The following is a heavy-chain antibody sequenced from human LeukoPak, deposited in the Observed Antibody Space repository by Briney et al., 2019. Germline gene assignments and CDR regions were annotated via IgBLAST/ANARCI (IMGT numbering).Heavy chain of an antibody. CDR1: GGSISSGDYY. D-gene: IGHD3-10*01. CDR2: ISSSGSTI. CDR3: ARVRGGSKSTGAFDI. V-gene: IGHV3-11*01. J-gene: IGHJ3*02. Sequence: LSLTCTVSGGSISSGDYYWSWIRQAPGKGLEWVSYISSSGSTIYYADSVKGRFTISRDNAKNSLYLQMNSLRAEDTAVYYCARVRGGSKSTGAFDIWGQGTMVTVSS.